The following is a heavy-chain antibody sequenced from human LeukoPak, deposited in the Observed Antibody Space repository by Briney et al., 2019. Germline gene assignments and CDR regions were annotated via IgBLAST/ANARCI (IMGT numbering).Heavy chain of an antibody. CDR2: ISYDGSNK. D-gene: IGHD3-16*02. Sequence: GRSLRLSCAASGFTFSSYAMHWVRQAPGKGLEWVAVISYDGSNKYYADSVKGRFTITRDNSKNTLYLQMSSLKTEDTAVYYCTAVYRVEGHYYYYMDGWGKGTTVTIAS. CDR1: GFTFSSYA. CDR3: TAVYRVEGHYYYYMDG. J-gene: IGHJ6*03. V-gene: IGHV3-30*04.